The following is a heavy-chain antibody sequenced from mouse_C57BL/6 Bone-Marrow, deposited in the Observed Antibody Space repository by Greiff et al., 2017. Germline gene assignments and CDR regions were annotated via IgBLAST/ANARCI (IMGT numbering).Heavy chain of an antibody. D-gene: IGHD1-1*01. CDR1: GYTFTSYW. J-gene: IGHJ1*03. V-gene: IGHV1-52*01. CDR2: IDPSDSET. Sequence: QVQLQQPGAELVRPGSSVKLSCKASGYTFTSYWMHWVKQRPIQGLEWIGNIDPSDSETHYNQKFKDKATLTVDKSSSTAYMQLSSLTSEDSAVYYCARWGVYYYGSSYFHWYFDVWGTGTTVTVSA. CDR3: ARWGVYYYGSSYFHWYFDV.